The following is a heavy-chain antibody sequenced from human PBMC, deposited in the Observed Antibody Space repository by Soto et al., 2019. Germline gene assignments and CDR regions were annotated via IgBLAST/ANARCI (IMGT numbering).Heavy chain of an antibody. D-gene: IGHD3-22*01. Sequence: VGSLRLSCAASGFTFSNYAMSWVRQAPGKGLEWVSGISNSGGSTYYADSVKGRFTSSRDNSKNTLFLQMNSLRAEDTAVYYCAKRRFFDSSGFYYYYYFDYWGQGTLVTVSS. CDR1: GFTFSNYA. CDR2: ISNSGGST. J-gene: IGHJ4*02. V-gene: IGHV3-23*01. CDR3: AKRRFFDSSGFYYYYYFDY.